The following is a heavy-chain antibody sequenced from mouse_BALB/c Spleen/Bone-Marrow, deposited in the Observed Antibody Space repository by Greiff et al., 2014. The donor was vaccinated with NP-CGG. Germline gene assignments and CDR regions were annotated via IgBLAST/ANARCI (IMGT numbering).Heavy chain of an antibody. Sequence: LVESGAELVRPGTAVNVSCKASGYAFTNYLIEWVKQRPGQGLEWIGVINPGSGGANYNVKFKGKATLTADKSSSTAYMQLSSLTSDDSAVYFCARFGRYYFDYWGQGTTLTVSS. CDR2: INPGSGGA. V-gene: IGHV1-54*03. J-gene: IGHJ2*01. CDR3: ARFGRYYFDY. CDR1: GYAFTNYL.